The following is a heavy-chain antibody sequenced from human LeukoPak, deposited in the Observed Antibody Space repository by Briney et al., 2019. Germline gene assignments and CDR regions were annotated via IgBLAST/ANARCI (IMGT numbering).Heavy chain of an antibody. V-gene: IGHV4-59*08. CDR1: GGSISSYY. Sequence: PSETLSLTCTVSGGSISSYYWSWIRQPPGKGLEWIGYIYYGGSTNYNPSLKSRVTISVDTSKNQFSLKLSSVTAPDTAVYYCARHIAKGGGWYDTTYYYYYMDVWGKGTTVTVSS. J-gene: IGHJ6*03. CDR2: IYYGGST. D-gene: IGHD6-19*01. CDR3: ARHIAKGGGWYDTTYYYYYMDV.